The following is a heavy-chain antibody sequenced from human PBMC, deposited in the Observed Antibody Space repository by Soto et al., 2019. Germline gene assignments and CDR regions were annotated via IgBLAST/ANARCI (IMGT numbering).Heavy chain of an antibody. Sequence: GGSLRLSCAASGFTFSGFAMHWVRQAPGKGLEWVALISDDGSNKYYADSVKGRFTISRDNSKNTLYLQMNSLRGEDTAVYSCARVEQWLYIAKYWGQGTLVTVSS. J-gene: IGHJ4*02. CDR1: GFTFSGFA. V-gene: IGHV3-30*04. CDR2: ISDDGSNK. CDR3: ARVEQWLYIAKY. D-gene: IGHD6-19*01.